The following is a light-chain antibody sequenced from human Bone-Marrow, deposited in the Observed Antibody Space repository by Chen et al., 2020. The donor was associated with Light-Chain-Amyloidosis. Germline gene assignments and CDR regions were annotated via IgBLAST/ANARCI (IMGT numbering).Light chain of an antibody. J-gene: IGKJ4*01. CDR1: QGVRSDY. V-gene: IGKV3-20*01. CDR2: DAS. CDR3: QQYGGAPLT. Sequence: EIVLTQSPGTLSLSPGERATLSCRASQGVRSDYLAWYKQKPGQAPRVVIYDASSRATGIPDRFRGSGSGTDFTLTISRLEPEDSAVYFCQQYGGAPLTFGGGTKVEIK.